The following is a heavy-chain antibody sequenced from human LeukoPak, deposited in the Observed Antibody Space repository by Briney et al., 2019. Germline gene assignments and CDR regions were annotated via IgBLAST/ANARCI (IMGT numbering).Heavy chain of an antibody. CDR1: GYSISSGYY. Sequence: SETLSLTCTVSGYSISSGYYWGWIRQPPGKGLEWIGSIYHSGSTYYNPSLKSRVTISVETSKNEFSLKLRSVTAADTAVYYCARVTGYRIEDYFDYWGQGTLVTVSS. D-gene: IGHD6-13*01. CDR2: IYHSGST. J-gene: IGHJ4*02. V-gene: IGHV4-38-2*02. CDR3: ARVTGYRIEDYFDY.